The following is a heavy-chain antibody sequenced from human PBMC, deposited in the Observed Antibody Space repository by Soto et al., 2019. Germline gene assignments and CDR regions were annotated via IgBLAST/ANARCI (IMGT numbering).Heavy chain of an antibody. CDR1: GESIRSGSYY. V-gene: IGHV4-39*01. D-gene: IGHD1-1*01. Sequence: LSLTCTVSGESIRSGSYYWGWIRQPPGKGLEWIGSIYYTGNTYCNPSLKSRVTVSVDTSKNQFSLKLNSVTAADTAVYYCASRRTTTLHYWGQGTLVTVSS. J-gene: IGHJ4*02. CDR3: ASRRTTTLHY. CDR2: IYYTGNT.